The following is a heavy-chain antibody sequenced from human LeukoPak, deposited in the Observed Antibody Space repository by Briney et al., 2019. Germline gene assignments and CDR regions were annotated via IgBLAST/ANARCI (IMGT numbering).Heavy chain of an antibody. CDR1: GFTFSSYA. CDR3: AKIGADSSGYPTTFDY. CDR2: ISGSGGST. Sequence: GGSLRLSCAASGFTFSSYAMSWVRRAPGKGLEWVSAISGSGGSTYYADSVKGRFTISRDNSKNTLYLQMNSLRAEDTAVYYCAKIGADSSGYPTTFDYWGQGTLVTVSS. V-gene: IGHV3-23*01. J-gene: IGHJ4*02. D-gene: IGHD3-22*01.